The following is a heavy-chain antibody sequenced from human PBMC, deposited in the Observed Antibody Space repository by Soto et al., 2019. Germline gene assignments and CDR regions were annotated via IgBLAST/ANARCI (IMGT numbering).Heavy chain of an antibody. J-gene: IGHJ4*02. D-gene: IGHD5-18*01. V-gene: IGHV3-48*03. CDR1: GFSFSSFA. Sequence: GGSLRLSCEASGFSFSSFAMNWVRQAPGRGLEWVSYISDDGASIYYADSLKGRFTISRDNAKNSLSLQMNNLRAEDTAVYYCAMENCVQAWLHHFDHWGLGTLVTVSS. CDR3: AMENCVQAWLHHFDH. CDR2: ISDDGASI.